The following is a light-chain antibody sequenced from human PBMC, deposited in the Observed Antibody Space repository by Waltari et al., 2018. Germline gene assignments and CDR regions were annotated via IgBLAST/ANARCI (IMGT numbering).Light chain of an antibody. J-gene: IGKJ3*01. Sequence: DVVMTQSPDSLAVSLGERATIKCKSSQSLLYSSNNKNYLAWYQQKPGQPPKLLIYWASTRESGVPDRFSGSGSETDFTHTISSLQAEDVAVYYCQQYYDNVVTFGPGTKVDIK. V-gene: IGKV4-1*01. CDR3: QQYYDNVVT. CDR1: QSLLYSSNNKNY. CDR2: WAS.